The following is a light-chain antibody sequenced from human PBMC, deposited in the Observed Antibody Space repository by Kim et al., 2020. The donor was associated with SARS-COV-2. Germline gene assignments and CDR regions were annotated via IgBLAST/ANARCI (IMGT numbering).Light chain of an antibody. CDR3: QKYNSAPWT. J-gene: IGKJ1*01. CDR1: QDIANS. CDR2: AAS. V-gene: IGKV1-27*01. Sequence: ASVGDSVTSICRASQDIANSLAWYQQTPGKVPQVMIYAASTLQSGVPSRFSGSGSGTEFTLTIGSLQTEDVATYYCQKYNSAPWTFGPGTKVDIK.